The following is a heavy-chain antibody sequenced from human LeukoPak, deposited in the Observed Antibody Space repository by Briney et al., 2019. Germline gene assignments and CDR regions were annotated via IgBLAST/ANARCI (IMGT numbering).Heavy chain of an antibody. V-gene: IGHV3-73*01. D-gene: IGHD3-3*01. CDR1: GFTFSGSA. CDR3: TRLAYYDFWSGSPDAFDI. CDR2: IRSKANSYAT. J-gene: IGHJ3*02. Sequence: PGGSLRLSCAAPGFTFSGSAMHWVRQASGKGLEWVGRIRSKANSYATAYAASVKGRFTISRDDSKNTAYLQMNSLKTEDTAVYYCTRLAYYDFWSGSPDAFDIWGQGTMVTVSS.